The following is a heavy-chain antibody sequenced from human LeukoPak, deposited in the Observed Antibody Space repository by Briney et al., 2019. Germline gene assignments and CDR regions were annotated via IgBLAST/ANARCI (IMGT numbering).Heavy chain of an antibody. CDR1: VGSFSGYY. D-gene: IGHD3-16*02. CDR2: INHSGST. Sequence: SETLSLTCAVDVGSFSGYYRSWIRQPPWKGLEWIGEINHSGSTNYNPSLKSRVTISVDTSKNQFSLKLSSVTAADTAVYYCAIPPYDYVWGSYRAFDYWGQGTLVTVSS. J-gene: IGHJ4*02. V-gene: IGHV4-34*01. CDR3: AIPPYDYVWGSYRAFDY.